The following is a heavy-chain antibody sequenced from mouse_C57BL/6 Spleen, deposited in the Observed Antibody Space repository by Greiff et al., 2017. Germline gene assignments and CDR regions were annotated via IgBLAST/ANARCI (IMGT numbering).Heavy chain of an antibody. Sequence: QVQLKESGAELVRPGASVTLSCKASGYTFTDYEMHWVKQTPVHGLEWIGAIDPETGGTAYNQKFKGKAILTADKSSSTAYMELRSLTSEDSAVYYCTRITTVGEDYWGQGPTLTVSS. J-gene: IGHJ2*01. CDR1: GYTFTDYE. V-gene: IGHV1-15*01. D-gene: IGHD1-1*01. CDR3: TRITTVGEDY. CDR2: IDPETGGT.